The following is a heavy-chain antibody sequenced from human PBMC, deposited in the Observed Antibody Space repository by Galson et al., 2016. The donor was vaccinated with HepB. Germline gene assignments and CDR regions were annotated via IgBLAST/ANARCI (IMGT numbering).Heavy chain of an antibody. V-gene: IGHV5-10-1*01. CDR1: GYTFAAFW. CDR2: VDPSDSYA. Sequence: QSGAEVKKPGESLRISCKASGYTFAAFWIHWVRQIPGKGLEWMGRVDPSDSYANYSPSFEGHVTISADRSTNTAYLQWTSLKASDTAIYYCARRRGLRFLAFDPWGQGTLVTVSS. J-gene: IGHJ5*02. CDR3: ARRRGLRFLAFDP. D-gene: IGHD3-3*01.